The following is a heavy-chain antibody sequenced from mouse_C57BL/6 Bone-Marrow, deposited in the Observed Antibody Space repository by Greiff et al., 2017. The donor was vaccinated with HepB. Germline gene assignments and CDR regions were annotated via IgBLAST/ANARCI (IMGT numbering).Heavy chain of an antibody. CDR1: GYTFTDYN. Sequence: VQLQHSGPELVKPGASVKIPCKASGYTFTDYNMDWVKQSHGKSLEWIGDINPNNGGTIYNQKFKGKATLTVDKSSSTAYMELRSLTSEDTAVYYCARRPSFYGSKDLYYFDYWGQGTTLTVSS. CDR3: ARRPSFYGSKDLYYFDY. J-gene: IGHJ2*01. CDR2: INPNNGGT. V-gene: IGHV1-18*01. D-gene: IGHD1-1*01.